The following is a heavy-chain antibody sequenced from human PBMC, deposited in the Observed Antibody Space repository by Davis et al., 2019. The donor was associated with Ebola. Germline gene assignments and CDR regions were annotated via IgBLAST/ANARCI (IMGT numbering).Heavy chain of an antibody. CDR1: GFTFGDYS. J-gene: IGHJ6*02. CDR3: TRDRSDSWTASYFSWGVGPPKNDFYGMDV. Sequence: PGGSLRLSCSATGFTFGDYSIIWVRQTPGKGLEWVSYIRSKAFGEATGYAASVGGRFTMSRDDSSSMAYLQMNSLRTDDTAVYYCTRDRSDSWTASYFSWGVGPPKNDFYGMDVWGQGTTVTVSS. CDR2: IRSKAFGEAT. D-gene: IGHD3/OR15-3a*01. V-gene: IGHV3-49*04.